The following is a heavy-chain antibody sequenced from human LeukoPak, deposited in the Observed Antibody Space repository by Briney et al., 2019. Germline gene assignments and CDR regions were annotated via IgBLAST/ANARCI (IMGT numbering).Heavy chain of an antibody. D-gene: IGHD3-22*01. CDR3: AREAYYESSGYYPISP. V-gene: IGHV1-2*02. Sequence: ASVKVSCKASGYTFIGNYIHWMRQAPGRGPDWMGWINPNSGATNYAQKFQGRVTLTRDTSMSTAYMELSRLRSDDTAVYYCAREAYYESSGYYPISPWGQGTLVTVSS. J-gene: IGHJ5*02. CDR2: INPNSGAT. CDR1: GYTFIGNY.